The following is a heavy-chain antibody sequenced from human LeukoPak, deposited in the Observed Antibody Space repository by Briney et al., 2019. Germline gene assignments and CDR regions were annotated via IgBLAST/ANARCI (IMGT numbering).Heavy chain of an antibody. CDR1: GGTFSSYA. CDR2: IIPIFGTA. D-gene: IGHD6-6*01. CDR3: ARDPKLYSSSSFWFDP. V-gene: IGHV1-69*13. Sequence: ASVKVSCKASGGTFSSYAISWVRQAPGQGLEWMGGIIPIFGTANYAQKFQGRVTITADESTSTAYMELSSLRSEDTAVYYCARDPKLYSSSSFWFDPWGQGTLVTVSS. J-gene: IGHJ5*02.